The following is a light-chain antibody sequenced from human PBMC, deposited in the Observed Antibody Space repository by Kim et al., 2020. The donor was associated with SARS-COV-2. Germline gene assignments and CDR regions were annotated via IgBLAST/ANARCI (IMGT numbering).Light chain of an antibody. V-gene: IGLV1-44*01. J-gene: IGLJ3*02. CDR3: AAWDNDVNAWV. CDR2: SNN. Sequence: QSVLTQPPSASGTPGQRVTISCSGGLSNIGTKPVSWYQHLPGMAPRVVVYSNNQRPSGVPDRFSGSKSGTSASLAISGLQSGDEADYYCAAWDNDVNAWVFGGGTQLTVL. CDR1: LSNIGTKP.